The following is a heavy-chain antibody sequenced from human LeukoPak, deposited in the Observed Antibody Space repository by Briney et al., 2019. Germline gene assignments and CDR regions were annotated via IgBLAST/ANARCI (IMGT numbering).Heavy chain of an antibody. D-gene: IGHD2-2*02. J-gene: IGHJ5*02. CDR1: GGSFSGYY. CDR2: INHSGST. CDR3: ARAPPEYCSSTSCYRRTNWFDP. Sequence: SETLSLTCAVYGGSFSGYYWSWIRQPPGKGLEWIGEINHSGSTNYNPSLKSRVTISVDTSKNQFSLKLSSVTAADTAVYYCARAPPEYCSSTSCYRRTNWFDPWGQGTLVTVSS. V-gene: IGHV4-34*01.